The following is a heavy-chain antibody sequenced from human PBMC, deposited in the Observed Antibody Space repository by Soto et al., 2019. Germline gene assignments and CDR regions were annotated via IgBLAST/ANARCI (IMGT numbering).Heavy chain of an antibody. J-gene: IGHJ1*01. CDR1: GFTVTDNH. CDR3: ATGGDTAKDGY. V-gene: IGHV3-53*01. CDR2: ISYNGNT. D-gene: IGHD1-26*01. Sequence: VQLVESGGGLVQPGGSLRLSCAGSGFTVTDNHMTWVRQAPGRGPEWVSTISYNGNTFHADSVWGRFTISRDTSKNMLFLQRNGLRAEDTAVYYCATGGDTAKDGYWGQGTLVTFSS.